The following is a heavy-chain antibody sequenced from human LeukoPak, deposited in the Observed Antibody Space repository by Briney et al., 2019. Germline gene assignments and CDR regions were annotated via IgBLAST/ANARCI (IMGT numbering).Heavy chain of an antibody. CDR3: ARAYCSSTSCYTEGWFDP. V-gene: IGHV4-38-2*02. Sequence: SETLSLTCTVSGYSIISGYSWEWIRQPPGKGLEWIGSFHYSGSTYYNPSLMSRVTISGDTSKNQFSLRLSSVTAADTAVYYCARAYCSSTSCYTEGWFDPWGQGTLVTVSS. D-gene: IGHD2-2*02. CDR1: GYSIISGYS. CDR2: FHYSGST. J-gene: IGHJ5*02.